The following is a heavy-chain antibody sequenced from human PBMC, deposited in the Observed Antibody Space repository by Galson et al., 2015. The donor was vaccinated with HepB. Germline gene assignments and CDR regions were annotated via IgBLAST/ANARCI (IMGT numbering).Heavy chain of an antibody. V-gene: IGHV3-33*01. Sequence: LRLSCAASGFNLSSYGMHWVRQAPGKGLEWVTIMWYDGANKYYSDSVKGRFTISRDNSKNTLYLQMSSLRAEDTAVYYCARGNGYTSDSVDYWGQGTLVTVSS. J-gene: IGHJ4*02. CDR3: ARGNGYTSDSVDY. D-gene: IGHD5-18*01. CDR2: MWYDGANK. CDR1: GFNLSSYG.